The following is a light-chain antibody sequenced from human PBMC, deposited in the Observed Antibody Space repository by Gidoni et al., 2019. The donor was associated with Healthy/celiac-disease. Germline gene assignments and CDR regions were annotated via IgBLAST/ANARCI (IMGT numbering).Light chain of an antibody. J-gene: IGLJ1*01. CDR1: SSDVGGYNY. Sequence: QSALTPPASVSGSPGQSLTISCTGTSSDVGGYNYVSWYQQHPGQAPKLMIYAVRNRPSGVSNRFSGSKSGNTASLTISGLQAEDEADYYCSSYTSSSTLKVFGTGTKVTVL. CDR2: AVR. V-gene: IGLV2-14*01. CDR3: SSYTSSSTLKV.